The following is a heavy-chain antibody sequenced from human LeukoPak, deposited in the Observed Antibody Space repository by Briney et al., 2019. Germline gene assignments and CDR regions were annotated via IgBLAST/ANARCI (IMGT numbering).Heavy chain of an antibody. J-gene: IGHJ4*02. D-gene: IGHD1-26*01. CDR1: GFTFSSYE. CDR2: IGSSGTSI. CDR3: AKDLMGATNPSGFDY. V-gene: IGHV3-48*03. Sequence: PGGSLRLSCVASGFTFSSYEMNWVRQAPGKGLEWVSYIGSSGTSIKYADSVKGRCTISRDNAKNSLYLQMNSLRAEDTALYYCAKDLMGATNPSGFDYWGQGTLVTVSS.